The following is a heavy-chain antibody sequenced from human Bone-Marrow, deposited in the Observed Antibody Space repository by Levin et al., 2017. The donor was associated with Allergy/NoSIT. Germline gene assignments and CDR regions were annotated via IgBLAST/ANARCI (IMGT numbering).Heavy chain of an antibody. Sequence: GESLKISCAASGFTVSNHYMMWVRQAPGKGLEWVALIYSRGSIHYADSVKGRFTVSRDNSKNTLFLQMTSLRVEDTAVYYCAGHTEGDCWGQGALVTVSS. CDR3: AGHTEGDC. CDR2: IYSRGSI. CDR1: GFTVSNHY. J-gene: IGHJ4*02. V-gene: IGHV3-66*04. D-gene: IGHD4-11*01.